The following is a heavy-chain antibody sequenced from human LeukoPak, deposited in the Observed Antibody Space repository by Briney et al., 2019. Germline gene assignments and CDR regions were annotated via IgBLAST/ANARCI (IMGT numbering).Heavy chain of an antibody. J-gene: IGHJ4*02. CDR1: GFTFSSHW. Sequence: TGGSLRLSCAASGFTFSSHWMSWVRQAPGKGLEWVANIKQDASDKYYVDSVKGRSTISRDNAKNSPYLRINSLRAEDTAVYFCARHSNKYDYDSSGHYRSFDYWGQGTLVTVSS. CDR3: ARHSNKYDYDSSGHYRSFDY. D-gene: IGHD3-22*01. CDR2: IKQDASDK. V-gene: IGHV3-7*01.